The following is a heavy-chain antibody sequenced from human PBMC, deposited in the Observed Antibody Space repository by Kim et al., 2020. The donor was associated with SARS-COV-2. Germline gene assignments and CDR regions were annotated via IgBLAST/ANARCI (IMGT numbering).Heavy chain of an antibody. CDR1: GGTFSSYA. J-gene: IGHJ6*02. D-gene: IGHD3-10*01. Sequence: SVKVSCKASGGTFSSYAISWVRQAPGQGLEWMGGIIPIFGTANYAQKFQGRVTITADESTSTAYMELSSLRSEDTAVYYCARAGWVRGVIQYYYYGMDVWGQGTTVTVSS. V-gene: IGHV1-69*13. CDR2: IIPIFGTA. CDR3: ARAGWVRGVIQYYYYGMDV.